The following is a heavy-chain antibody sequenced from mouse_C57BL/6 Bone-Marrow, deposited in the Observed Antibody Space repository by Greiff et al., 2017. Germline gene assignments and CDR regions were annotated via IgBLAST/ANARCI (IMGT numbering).Heavy chain of an antibody. D-gene: IGHD4-1*01. Sequence: EVQRVESGPGLVKPSQSLSLTCSVTGYSITSGYYWNWIRQFPGNKLEWMGYISYDGSNNSNPSLKNRISIPRDTSKNQFFLKLNSVTTEDTATYYCARVKLGPFDYWGQGTTLTVSS. CDR3: ARVKLGPFDY. CDR2: ISYDGSN. CDR1: GYSITSGYY. J-gene: IGHJ2*01. V-gene: IGHV3-6*01.